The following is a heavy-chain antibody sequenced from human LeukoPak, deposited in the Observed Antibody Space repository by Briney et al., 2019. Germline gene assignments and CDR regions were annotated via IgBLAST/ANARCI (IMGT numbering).Heavy chain of an antibody. CDR3: ARAPTVLTSSDY. V-gene: IGHV5-51*01. CDR2: IYPGDSDT. Sequence: GESLKISCKGSGYSFTTYWIGWVRQMPGEGLEWMGIIYPGDSDTRYSPSFQGQVTISADKSISTAYLQWSSLRASDSAMYYCARAPTVLTSSDYWGQGTLVTVSS. D-gene: IGHD4-23*01. CDR1: GYSFTTYW. J-gene: IGHJ4*02.